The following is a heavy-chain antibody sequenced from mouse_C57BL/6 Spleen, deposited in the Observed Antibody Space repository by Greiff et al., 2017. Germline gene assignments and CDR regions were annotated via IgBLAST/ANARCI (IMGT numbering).Heavy chain of an antibody. V-gene: IGHV5-9-1*02. CDR2: ISSGGDYI. Sequence: EVQRVESGEGLVKPGGSLKLSCAASGFTFSSYAMSWVRQTPEKRLEWVAYISSGGDYIYYAATVKGRFTISRDNARHTLYLQMSSLKSEDTAMYYCTREANSAFDYWGQGTTLTVSS. D-gene: IGHD3-2*02. J-gene: IGHJ2*01. CDR1: GFTFSSYA. CDR3: TREANSAFDY.